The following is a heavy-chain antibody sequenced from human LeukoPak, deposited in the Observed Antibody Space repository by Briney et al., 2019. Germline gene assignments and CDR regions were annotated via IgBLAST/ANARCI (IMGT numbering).Heavy chain of an antibody. CDR3: ARGTPRIAAAEGWFDP. Sequence: GASVKVSCKASGYTFTGYYMHWVRQAPGQGLEWMGWINPNSGGTNYAQKFQGWVTMTRDTSISTAYMELSRLRSDDTAVYYCARGTPRIAAAEGWFDPWGQGTLVTVSS. CDR2: INPNSGGT. CDR1: GYTFTGYY. D-gene: IGHD6-13*01. J-gene: IGHJ5*02. V-gene: IGHV1-2*04.